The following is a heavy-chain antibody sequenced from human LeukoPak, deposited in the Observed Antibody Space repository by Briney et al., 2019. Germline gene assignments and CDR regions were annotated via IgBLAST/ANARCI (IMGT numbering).Heavy chain of an antibody. D-gene: IGHD1-26*01. V-gene: IGHV4-34*01. Sequence: SETLSRTCAVYGASFSGNYWSWIRQPPGKGLEWIGEINHSGSTNYNPSLKSRVTISVDTSKNQFSLKLSSVTAADTAVYYCARGLTGESGSYLTWFDPWGQRTMVSVSS. CDR1: GASFSGNY. CDR3: ARGLTGESGSYLTWFDP. J-gene: IGHJ5*02. CDR2: INHSGST.